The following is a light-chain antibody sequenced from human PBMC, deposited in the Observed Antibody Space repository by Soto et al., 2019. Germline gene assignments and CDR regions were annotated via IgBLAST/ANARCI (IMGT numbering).Light chain of an antibody. CDR1: QNLGDGR. CDR3: QEHASI. CDR2: DAS. V-gene: IGKV3-20*01. Sequence: VLTQSPGTLSLSPGERATLSCRANQNLGDGRLAWYQQKPGQPPTLLIYDASTRATGISDRFSGSGSGTDFTLTISRLEPEDFAVYYCQEHASIFGQGTRLEIK. J-gene: IGKJ5*01.